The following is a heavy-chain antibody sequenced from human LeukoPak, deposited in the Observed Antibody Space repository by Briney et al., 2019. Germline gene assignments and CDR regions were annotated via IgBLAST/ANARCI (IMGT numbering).Heavy chain of an antibody. CDR1: GSSVSTNY. D-gene: IGHD3-22*01. V-gene: IGHV3-53*01. Sequence: GGSLRLSCAASGSSVSTNYMTWVRQAPGSGLEWVSVIYSGGTTYYADSVKGRFTISRDNSKNTLYLQMNSLRAEDTAVYYCARGGDYYDSSGWFDYWGQGTLVTVSS. J-gene: IGHJ5*01. CDR2: IYSGGTT. CDR3: ARGGDYYDSSGWFDY.